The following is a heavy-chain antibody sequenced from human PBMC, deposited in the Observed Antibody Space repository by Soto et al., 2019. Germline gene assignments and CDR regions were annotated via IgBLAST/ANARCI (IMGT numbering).Heavy chain of an antibody. CDR3: ATGIAARYYYYGMDV. CDR2: IIPMYGTA. Sequence: QVQLVQSGAEVKKPGSSVKVSCKASGGTFSSYAISWVRQAPGQGLEWMGGIIPMYGTANYAQKFQGRVTITADEPTLTAYMELSSLRSEDTAVYYCATGIAARYYYYGMDVWGQGTTVTVSS. J-gene: IGHJ6*02. D-gene: IGHD6-6*01. V-gene: IGHV1-69*01. CDR1: GGTFSSYA.